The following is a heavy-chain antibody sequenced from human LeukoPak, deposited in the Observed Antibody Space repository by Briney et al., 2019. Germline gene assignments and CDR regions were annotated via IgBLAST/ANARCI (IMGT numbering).Heavy chain of an antibody. CDR3: ARDTYYYDDSDYYEDVFDS. CDR1: GGSISSGNYF. CDR2: IYTSGRT. J-gene: IGHJ3*02. D-gene: IGHD3-22*01. V-gene: IGHV4-61*02. Sequence: PSQTLSLTCTVSGGSISSGNYFWSWIRQPAGKGLEWIGRIYTSGRTNSNPSLRSRVTISVDTSKNQFSLKLNSVTAADTAVYYCARDTYYYDDSDYYEDVFDSWGRGTMVTVSS.